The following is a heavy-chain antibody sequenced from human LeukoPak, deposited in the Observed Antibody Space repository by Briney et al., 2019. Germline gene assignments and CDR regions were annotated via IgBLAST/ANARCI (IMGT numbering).Heavy chain of an antibody. CDR2: ISSSGSTI. CDR3: ARPDYYRGAESYGGDY. J-gene: IGHJ4*02. Sequence: PGGSLRLSCAASGFTFSSYEMNWVRQAPGKGLEWVSYISSSGSTIYYADSVKGRFTISRDNAKNSLSLQMNSLRADDTAVYYCARPDYYRGAESYGGDYWGQGTLVTVSP. D-gene: IGHD3-10*01. CDR1: GFTFSSYE. V-gene: IGHV3-48*03.